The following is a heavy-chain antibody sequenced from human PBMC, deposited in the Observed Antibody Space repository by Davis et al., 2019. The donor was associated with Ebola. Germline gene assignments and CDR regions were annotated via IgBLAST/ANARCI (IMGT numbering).Heavy chain of an antibody. CDR3: ARVMISSSIYYGMDV. D-gene: IGHD6-6*01. CDR1: GGSFSGYY. J-gene: IGHJ6*02. V-gene: IGHV4-34*01. CDR2: INHSGST. Sequence: SETLSLTCAVYGGSFSGYYWSWIRQPPGKGLEWIGEINHSGSTNYNPSLKSRVTISVDTSKNQFSLKLSSVTAAGTAVYYCARVMISSSIYYGMDVWGQGTTVIVSS.